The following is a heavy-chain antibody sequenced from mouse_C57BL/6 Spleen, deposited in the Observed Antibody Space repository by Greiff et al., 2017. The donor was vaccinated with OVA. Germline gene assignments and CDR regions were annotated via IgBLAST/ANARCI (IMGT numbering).Heavy chain of an antibody. CDR2: IDPETGGT. Sequence: VQLQHSGAELVRPGASVTLSCKASGYTFTDYEMHWVKQTPVHGLEWIGAIDPETGGTAYNQKFKGKAILTADKSSSTAYMELRSLTSEDSAVYYCTRPRYYFDYWGQGTTLTVSS. CDR3: TRPRYYFDY. CDR1: GYTFTDYE. J-gene: IGHJ2*01. V-gene: IGHV1-15*01.